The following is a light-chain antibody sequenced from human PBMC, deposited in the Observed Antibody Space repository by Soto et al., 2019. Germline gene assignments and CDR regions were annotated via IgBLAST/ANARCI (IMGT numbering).Light chain of an antibody. J-gene: IGKJ2*01. Sequence: DMVLTQSPGTLSLSPGERATLSGRASQSLTTSYVAWYQEKPGQAPRALIDAASTNATGIPGRFSGSVSGTELSLTISRLEPEDCAAYYCQHHGTSLHNTFGQGTKLEIK. CDR1: QSLTTSY. V-gene: IGKV3-20*01. CDR2: AAS. CDR3: QHHGTSLHNT.